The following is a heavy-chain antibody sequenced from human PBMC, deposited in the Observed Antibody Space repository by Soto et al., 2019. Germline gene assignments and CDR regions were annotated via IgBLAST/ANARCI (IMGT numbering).Heavy chain of an antibody. J-gene: IGHJ6*02. Sequence: LSLTCTVSGGSISNYYWNWIRQPPGKGLEWIGYIYYSGSTSYNPSLKSRVTISVDTSKNQFSLKLSSVTAADTAVYYCARMINYVYGMDVWGQGTTVTVSS. CDR3: ARMINYVYGMDV. V-gene: IGHV4-59*01. D-gene: IGHD3-10*02. CDR1: GGSISNYY. CDR2: IYYSGST.